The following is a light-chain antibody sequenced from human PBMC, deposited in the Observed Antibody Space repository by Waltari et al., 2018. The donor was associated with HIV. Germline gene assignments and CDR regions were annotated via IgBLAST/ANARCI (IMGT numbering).Light chain of an antibody. J-gene: IGLJ1*01. CDR2: DVS. CDR1: SSDIGGYNY. CDR3: SSYTSSSTLGV. V-gene: IGLV2-14*03. Sequence: QSVLTQPASVSGSPGQSITLSCTGTSSDIGGYNYVSWYQQHPGKAPKLMISDVSHRPSGVSNRFSGSKSGNTASLTISGLQAEDEADYYCSSYTSSSTLGVFGSGTKVTVL.